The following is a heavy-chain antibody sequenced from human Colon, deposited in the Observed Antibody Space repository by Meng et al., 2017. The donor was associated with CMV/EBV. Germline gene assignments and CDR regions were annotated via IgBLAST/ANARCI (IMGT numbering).Heavy chain of an antibody. CDR1: GYTFTNFG. J-gene: IGHJ4*02. V-gene: IGHV1-18*01. Sequence: QVQLVQAQAQVKQPGAPVQASCKTSGYTFTNFGISWVRQAPGQGLEWMAYISPYNGDTNYAQRFQGRVALTTDTSTSTVYMELGSLTSDDTAMYYCARELARGGYWGQGTLVTVSS. CDR2: ISPYNGDT. CDR3: ARELARGGY.